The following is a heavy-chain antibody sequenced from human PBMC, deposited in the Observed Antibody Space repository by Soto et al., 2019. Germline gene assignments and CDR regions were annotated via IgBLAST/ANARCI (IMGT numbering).Heavy chain of an antibody. Sequence: PSETLSLTCAVSGGSISSSNWWSWVRQPPGKGLEWIGEIYHSGSTNYNPSLKSRVTISVDKSKNQFSLKLSSVTAADTAVYYCARGSRDSGWNRFDPWGQGTLVTVSS. J-gene: IGHJ5*02. CDR1: GGSISSSNW. D-gene: IGHD5-12*01. CDR3: ARGSRDSGWNRFDP. CDR2: IYHSGST. V-gene: IGHV4-4*02.